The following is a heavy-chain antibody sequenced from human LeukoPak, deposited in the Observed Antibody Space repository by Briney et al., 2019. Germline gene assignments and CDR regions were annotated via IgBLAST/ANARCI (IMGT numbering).Heavy chain of an antibody. CDR2: ISGSGGST. J-gene: IGHJ6*03. Sequence: GGSLRLSCAASGFTFISYAMSWVRQAPGKGLEWVSAISGSGGSTYYADSVKGRFTISRDNSKNTLYLQMNSLRAEDTAVYYCAKVRMWTHYYMDVWGKGTTVTVSS. CDR3: AKVRMWTHYYMDV. V-gene: IGHV3-23*01. CDR1: GFTFISYA. D-gene: IGHD3/OR15-3a*01.